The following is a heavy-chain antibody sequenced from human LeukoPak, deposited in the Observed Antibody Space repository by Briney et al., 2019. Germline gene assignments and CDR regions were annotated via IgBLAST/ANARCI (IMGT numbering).Heavy chain of an antibody. D-gene: IGHD3-22*01. CDR1: GFTFSSYA. V-gene: IGHV3-30-3*01. J-gene: IGHJ4*02. CDR3: ARGGFFDYDSSGYYY. Sequence: GRSLRLSCAASGFTFSSYAMHWVRQAPGKGLEWVAVISYDGSNKYYADSVKGRFTISRDNSKNTLYPQMNSLRAEDTAVYYCARGGFFDYDSSGYYYWGQGTLVTVSS. CDR2: ISYDGSNK.